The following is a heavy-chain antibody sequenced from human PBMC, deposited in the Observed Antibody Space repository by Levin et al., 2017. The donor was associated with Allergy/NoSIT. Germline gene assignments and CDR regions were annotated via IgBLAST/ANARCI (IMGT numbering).Heavy chain of an antibody. D-gene: IGHD5-24*01. CDR2: ISTTSSTT. Sequence: GGSLRLSCAASGFTFNIYNMNWVRLAPGKGLEWVAYISTTSSTTYYADSVEGRFTISRDNAKNSLFLQMNSLRVEDTAFYYCARDSAIGSYWGQGALVTVSS. V-gene: IGHV3-48*01. CDR1: GFTFNIYN. J-gene: IGHJ4*02. CDR3: ARDSAIGSY.